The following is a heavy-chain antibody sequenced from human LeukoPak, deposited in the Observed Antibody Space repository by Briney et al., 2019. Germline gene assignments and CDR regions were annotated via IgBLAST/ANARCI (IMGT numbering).Heavy chain of an antibody. J-gene: IGHJ3*02. Sequence: GRSLRLSCAASGYTFSSYGMHWVRQAPGKGLEWVAVISYDGTNKYYADSVQGRFTISRDNSKNTVYVQMNSLRAEDTALYYCARALDRDAFDIWGQGTMVTVSS. CDR2: ISYDGTNK. D-gene: IGHD2-2*03. CDR1: GYTFSSYG. CDR3: ARALDRDAFDI. V-gene: IGHV3-30*03.